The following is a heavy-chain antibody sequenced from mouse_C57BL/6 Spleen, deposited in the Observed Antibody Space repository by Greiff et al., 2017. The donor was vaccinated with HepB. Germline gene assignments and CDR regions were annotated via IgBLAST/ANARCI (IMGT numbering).Heavy chain of an antibody. D-gene: IGHD4-1*01. Sequence: VQLQQSGPELVKPGASVKISCKASGYAFSSSSMNWVKQRPGKGLEWIGRIYPGDGDTNYNGKFKGKATLTADKSSSTAYMQLSSLTSEDSAVYFCAPLTFMDYWGQGTSVTVSS. V-gene: IGHV1-82*01. CDR2: IYPGDGDT. CDR3: APLTFMDY. J-gene: IGHJ4*01. CDR1: GYAFSSSS.